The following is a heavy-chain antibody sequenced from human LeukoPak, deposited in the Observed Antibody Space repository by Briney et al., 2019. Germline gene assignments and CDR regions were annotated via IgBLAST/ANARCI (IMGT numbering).Heavy chain of an antibody. J-gene: IGHJ4*02. Sequence: GGSLRLSCAASGFNFNHATMTWVRQAPGKGLEWVGRIKSQTEGETTDYAAPVKARFTISRDDSKNTLYLQMNSLKTEDTAVYYCAGITAAFDYWGQGTLVTVSS. D-gene: IGHD1-20*01. V-gene: IGHV3-15*01. CDR3: AGITAAFDY. CDR2: IKSQTEGETT. CDR1: GFNFNHAT.